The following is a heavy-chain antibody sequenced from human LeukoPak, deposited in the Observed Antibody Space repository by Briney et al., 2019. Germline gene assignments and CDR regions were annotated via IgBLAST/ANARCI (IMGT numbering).Heavy chain of an antibody. Sequence: PSETLSLTCTVSGGSISSSSYYWGWIRQPPGKGLEWIGSIYYSGSTYYNLSLKSRVTISVDTSKNQFSLKLSSVTAADTAVYYCARLDSSSWYYFDYWGQGTLVTVSS. V-gene: IGHV4-39*01. CDR2: IYYSGST. CDR3: ARLDSSSWYYFDY. CDR1: GGSISSSSYY. D-gene: IGHD6-13*01. J-gene: IGHJ4*02.